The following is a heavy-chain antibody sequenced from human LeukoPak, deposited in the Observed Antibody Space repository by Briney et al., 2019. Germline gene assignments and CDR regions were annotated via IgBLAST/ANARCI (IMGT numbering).Heavy chain of an antibody. CDR2: ISSSGSTI. V-gene: IGHV3-48*03. CDR3: ARGYCSGGSCLYYYYYGMDV. J-gene: IGHJ6*02. Sequence: GGSLRLSCAASGFTFSSYEMNWVRQAPGKGLEWVSYISSSGSTIYYADSVKGRFTISRDNAKNSLYLQMNSLRAEDTAVYYCARGYCSGGSCLYYYYYGMDVWGQGTTVTVSS. D-gene: IGHD2-15*01. CDR1: GFTFSSYE.